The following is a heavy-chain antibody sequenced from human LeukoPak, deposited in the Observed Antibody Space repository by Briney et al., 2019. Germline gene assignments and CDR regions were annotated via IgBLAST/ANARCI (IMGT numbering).Heavy chain of an antibody. CDR2: IKQDGGEK. CDR1: GFTFSSYW. D-gene: IGHD3-22*01. J-gene: IGHJ3*02. CDR3: ARGTYYYDSSGYPHDAFDI. Sequence: GGSLRLSCAASGFTFSSYWMSWVRQAPGKGLEWVANIKQDGGEKYYVDSVKGRFTISRDNAKNSLYLQMNSLRAEDTAVYYCARGTYYYDSSGYPHDAFDIWGQGTMVTVSS. V-gene: IGHV3-7*03.